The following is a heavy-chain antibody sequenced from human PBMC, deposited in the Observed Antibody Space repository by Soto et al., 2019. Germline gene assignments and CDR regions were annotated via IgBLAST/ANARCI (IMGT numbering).Heavy chain of an antibody. CDR1: GDSISNVY. V-gene: IGHV4-4*07. CDR2: VSASART. D-gene: IGHD2-8*01. CDR3: APGMGRYLDL. J-gene: IGHJ2*01. Sequence: QVQLQESGPGLVKPSETLSLTCTVSGDSISNVYWSWIRQPAGKGLESMGRVSASARTNYNPSLRSRATMSPDTSKNNFSLRMTSVSAADTAVYFCAPGMGRYLDLWGRGTLVIVSS.